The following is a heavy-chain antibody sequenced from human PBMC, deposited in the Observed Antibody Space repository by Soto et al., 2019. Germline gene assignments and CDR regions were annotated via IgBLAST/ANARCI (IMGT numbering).Heavy chain of an antibody. CDR1: GFTFSSYS. CDR3: ARFEWFGETGDDAFDI. Sequence: GGSLRLSCAASGFTFSSYSMNWVRQAPGKGLEWVSYISSSSSTIYYADSVKGRFTISRDNAKNSLYLQMNSLRAEDTAVYYCARFEWFGETGDDAFDIWGQGTMVTVSS. V-gene: IGHV3-48*01. J-gene: IGHJ3*02. D-gene: IGHD3-10*01. CDR2: ISSSSSTI.